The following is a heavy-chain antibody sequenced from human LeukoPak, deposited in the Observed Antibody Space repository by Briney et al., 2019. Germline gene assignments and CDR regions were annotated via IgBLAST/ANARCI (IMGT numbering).Heavy chain of an antibody. V-gene: IGHV4-34*01. CDR2: INHSGST. CDR1: GGSFSGYY. CDR3: ARGGVGYYYDSSGYRAGYFQH. J-gene: IGHJ1*01. D-gene: IGHD3-22*01. Sequence: SETLSLTCAVYGGSFSGYYWSWIRQPPGKGLEWIGEINHSGSTNYNPSLKSRVTISVDTSKNQFSLKLSSVTAADKAVYYCARGGVGYYYDSSGYRAGYFQHWGQGTLVTVSS.